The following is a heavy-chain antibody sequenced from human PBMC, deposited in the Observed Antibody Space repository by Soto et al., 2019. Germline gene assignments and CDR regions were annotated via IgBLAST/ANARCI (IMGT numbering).Heavy chain of an antibody. J-gene: IGHJ4*02. Sequence: EVQLVEPGGGLVQPGGSLRLSCAASGFTFSSYWMHWVRQAPGKGLVWVSRINSDGSSTSYADSVKGRFTISRDNAKNTLYLQMNSLRAEDTAVYYCARLGFIAVAGNDYWGQGTLVTVSS. CDR2: INSDGSST. CDR3: ARLGFIAVAGNDY. CDR1: GFTFSSYW. D-gene: IGHD6-19*01. V-gene: IGHV3-74*01.